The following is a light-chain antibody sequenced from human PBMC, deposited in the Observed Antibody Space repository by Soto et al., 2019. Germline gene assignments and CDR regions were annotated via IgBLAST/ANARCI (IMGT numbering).Light chain of an antibody. CDR2: DVN. J-gene: IGLJ2*01. Sequence: QSALTQPASVSGSPGQSITISCTGTNSDVGGYNYVSWYQQHPGKAPKLMIYDVNNRPSGVSNRFSGSSSGNTASLTISGLQAEDEADYSCSSYISSSTLVFGGGTKLTVL. CDR1: NSDVGGYNY. CDR3: SSYISSSTLV. V-gene: IGLV2-14*01.